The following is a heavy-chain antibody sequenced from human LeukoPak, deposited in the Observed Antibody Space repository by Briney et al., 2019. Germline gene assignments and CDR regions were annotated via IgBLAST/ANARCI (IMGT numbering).Heavy chain of an antibody. J-gene: IGHJ4*02. CDR1: GFTFSSYV. V-gene: IGHV3-74*01. CDR2: ISHDGII. CDR3: ARDWVYKIDY. Sequence: PGGSLRPSCEPAGFTFSSYVMHWVRRTPGKGLVWVSRISHDGIISYADSVKGRFTISRDNAKNTLTLQMNSLRVEDTAVYFCARDWVYKIDYWGRGTLVTVSS. D-gene: IGHD5-24*01.